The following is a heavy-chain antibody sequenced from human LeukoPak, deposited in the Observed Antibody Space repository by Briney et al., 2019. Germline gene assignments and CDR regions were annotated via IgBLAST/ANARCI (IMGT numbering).Heavy chain of an antibody. CDR1: GFTFSNSA. CDR2: ISSNGAST. CDR3: AKVVLLWFGELPRYFDY. J-gene: IGHJ4*02. V-gene: IGHV3-23*01. Sequence: GGSLRLSCADSGFTFSNSAMSWVRQAPGKGLEWVSAISSNGASTYYADSVKGRFTISRDNSKNTLYLQMNTLRAEDTAVYYCAKVVLLWFGELPRYFDYWGQGTLVTVSS. D-gene: IGHD3-10*01.